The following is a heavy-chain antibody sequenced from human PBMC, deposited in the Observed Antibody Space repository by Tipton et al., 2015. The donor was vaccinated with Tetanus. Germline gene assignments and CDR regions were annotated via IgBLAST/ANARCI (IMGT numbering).Heavy chain of an antibody. CDR3: ARDPSGGVRYFDY. D-gene: IGHD2-8*01. Sequence: LRLSCTVSGGSISSYYWSWIRQPPGKGLEWIGYIYYSGSTNYNPSLQRRVTISVDTSKNQFSLKLSSVTAADTAVYYCARDPSGGVRYFDYWGQGTLVTVSS. J-gene: IGHJ4*02. V-gene: IGHV4-59*01. CDR2: IYYSGST. CDR1: GGSISSYY.